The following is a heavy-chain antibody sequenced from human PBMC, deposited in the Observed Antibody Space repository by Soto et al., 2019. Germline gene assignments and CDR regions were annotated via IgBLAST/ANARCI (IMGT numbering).Heavy chain of an antibody. CDR1: GFTFSSYA. Sequence: QVQLVESGGGVVQPGRSLRLSCAASGFTFSSYAMHWVRQAPGKGLAWVAVISYDGSNKYYADSVKGRFTISRDNSKNALYLQMNSLRTEDTAVYYCARPLWRDDYNWGYFDLWGCGTLVTVSS. D-gene: IGHD4-4*01. V-gene: IGHV3-30-3*01. CDR2: ISYDGSNK. CDR3: ARPLWRDDYNWGYFDL. J-gene: IGHJ2*01.